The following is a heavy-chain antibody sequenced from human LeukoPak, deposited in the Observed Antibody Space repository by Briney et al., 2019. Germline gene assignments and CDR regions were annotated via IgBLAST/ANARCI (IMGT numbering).Heavy chain of an antibody. V-gene: IGHV4-4*09. J-gene: IGHJ5*02. CDR1: GGSISSYY. CDR3: ARPVGEIGYCSSTSCYTAWFDP. CDR2: IYTSGST. D-gene: IGHD2-2*02. Sequence: SETLSLTCTVSGGSISSYYWSWIRQPPGKGLEWIGYIYTSGSTNYNPSLKSRVTISVDTSKNQFSLKLSSVTAADTAVYYCARPVGEIGYCSSTSCYTAWFDPWGQGTLVAVSS.